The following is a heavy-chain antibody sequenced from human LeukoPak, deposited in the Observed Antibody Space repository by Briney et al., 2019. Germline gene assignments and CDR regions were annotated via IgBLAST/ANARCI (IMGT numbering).Heavy chain of an antibody. Sequence: PGGSLRLSCAASGFTFSTNSMNWVRQAPGKGLEWVSSISSSSSYMFYADSVKGRFTISRDNAKKSLYLQMNSLRAEDTAVYYCARLLPNNWFDPWGQGTLVTVSS. CDR2: ISSSSSYM. CDR1: GFTFSTNS. J-gene: IGHJ5*02. V-gene: IGHV3-21*01. D-gene: IGHD2-15*01. CDR3: ARLLPNNWFDP.